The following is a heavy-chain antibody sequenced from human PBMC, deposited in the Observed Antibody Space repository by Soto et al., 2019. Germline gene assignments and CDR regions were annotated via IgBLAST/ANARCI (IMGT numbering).Heavy chain of an antibody. CDR2: ISGRGGST. CDR1: GFTFSSYA. V-gene: IGHV3-23*01. CDR3: AKDRRRSIAAAGTVY. D-gene: IGHD6-13*01. J-gene: IGHJ4*02. Sequence: EVQLLESGGGLVQPGGSLRLSCAASGFTFSSYAMRWVRQAPGKGLEWVSAISGRGGSTYYADSVKGRFTISRDNSKNTLYLQMNSLRAEDTAVYYCAKDRRRSIAAAGTVYWGQGTLVTVSS.